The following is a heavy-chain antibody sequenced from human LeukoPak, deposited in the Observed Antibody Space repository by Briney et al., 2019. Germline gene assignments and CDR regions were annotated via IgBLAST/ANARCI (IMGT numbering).Heavy chain of an antibody. V-gene: IGHV3-11*04. CDR1: GFTFSDYY. J-gene: IGHJ4*02. CDR3: AGSGSYKYYFDY. Sequence: PGGSLRLSCAASGFTFSDYYMSWIRQAPGKGLEWVSYISSSGSTIYYADSVKGRSTISRDNAKNSLYLQMNSLRAEDTAVYYCAGSGSYKYYFDYWGQGTLVTVSS. D-gene: IGHD3-10*01. CDR2: ISSSGSTI.